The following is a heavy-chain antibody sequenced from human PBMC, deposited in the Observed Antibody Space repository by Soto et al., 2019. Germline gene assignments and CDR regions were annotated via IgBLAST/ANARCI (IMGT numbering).Heavy chain of an antibody. CDR2: ISGSGGST. CDR1: GFTFSSYA. CDR3: AKGSGSSGYYGMDV. Sequence: EVQLLESGGGLVQPGGSLRLSCAASGFTFSSYAMSWVRQAPGKGLEWVSAISGSGGSTYYADSVKGRFTISRDNSKNTRYLQMNSLRAEDTAVYYCAKGSGSSGYYGMDVWGQGTTVTVSS. V-gene: IGHV3-23*01. D-gene: IGHD6-13*01. J-gene: IGHJ6*02.